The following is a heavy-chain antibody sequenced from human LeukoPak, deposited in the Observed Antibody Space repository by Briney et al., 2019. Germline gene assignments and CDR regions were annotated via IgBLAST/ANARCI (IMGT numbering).Heavy chain of an antibody. CDR3: ARDQHDYGDYYATYNWFDP. CDR1: GGSTSSYY. Sequence: PSETLSLTCTVSGGSTSSYYWSWIRQPPGKGLEWIGEINQSGSTNYNPSLKSRVTISVDTSKNQFSLKLSSVTAADTAVYYCARDQHDYGDYYATYNWFDPWGQGTLVTVSS. CDR2: INQSGST. D-gene: IGHD4-17*01. J-gene: IGHJ5*02. V-gene: IGHV4-34*01.